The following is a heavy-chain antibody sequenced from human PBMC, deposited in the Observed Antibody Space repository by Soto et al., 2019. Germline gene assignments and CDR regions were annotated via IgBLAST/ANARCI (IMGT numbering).Heavy chain of an antibody. D-gene: IGHD3-22*01. CDR3: AKDTYYHDTSGYYIFDS. CDR2: ISYDGSNR. J-gene: IGHJ4*02. Sequence: QVQLVESGGGVVQPGRSLRLSCAASGFTFSSYGMHWVRQAPGKGLAWVAHISYDGSNRHYTDSVKGRFTISRDSSKNTLYLQMDSLSGEDAAVYYCAKDTYYHDTSGYYIFDSWGQGTLVTVSS. CDR1: GFTFSSYG. V-gene: IGHV3-30*18.